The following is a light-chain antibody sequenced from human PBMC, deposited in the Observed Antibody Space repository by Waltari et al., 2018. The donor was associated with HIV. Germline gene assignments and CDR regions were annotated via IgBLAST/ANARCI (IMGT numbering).Light chain of an antibody. CDR2: DVN. CDR1: SRDLGTYTY. V-gene: IGLV2-8*01. CDR3: SSYAGNNNYV. J-gene: IGLJ1*01. Sequence: QPALTQPPYASGSPGQSVTISCTGTSRDLGTYTYFSWYQQHPGRAPNLLIYDVNKRPSGFPDRFSGSKSADTASLSVSGLQVADEADYYCSSYAGNNNYVFGTGTRVTVL.